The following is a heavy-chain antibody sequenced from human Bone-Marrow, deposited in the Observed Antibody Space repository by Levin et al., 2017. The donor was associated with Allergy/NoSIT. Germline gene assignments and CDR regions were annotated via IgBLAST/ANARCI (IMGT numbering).Heavy chain of an antibody. J-gene: IGHJ6*02. CDR2: ILPSFGTP. CDR1: ADTFSSYV. D-gene: IGHD3-10*01. Sequence: MSGGSLRLSCKTSADTFSSYVLTWVRQAPGQGLEWMGAILPSFGTPEYAQKFRGRVTITAERSTSTVYIELTRLTFDDTAIYYCARPPRGAGWNGVNVWGQGTTVIVSS. CDR3: ARPPRGAGWNGVNV. V-gene: IGHV1-69*06.